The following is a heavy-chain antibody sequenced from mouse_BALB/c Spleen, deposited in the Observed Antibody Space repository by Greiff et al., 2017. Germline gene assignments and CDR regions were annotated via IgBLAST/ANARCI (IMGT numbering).Heavy chain of an antibody. CDR3: ARRGPGEGYYFDY. J-gene: IGHJ2*01. Sequence: EVQRVESGGGLVKPGGSLKLSCAASGFTFSSYAMSWVRQTPEKRLEWVATISSGGSYTYYPDSVKGRFTISRDNAKNTLYLQMSSLRSEDTAMYYCARRGPGEGYYFDYWGQGTTLTVSS. CDR1: GFTFSSYA. CDR2: ISSGGSYT. V-gene: IGHV5-9-3*01.